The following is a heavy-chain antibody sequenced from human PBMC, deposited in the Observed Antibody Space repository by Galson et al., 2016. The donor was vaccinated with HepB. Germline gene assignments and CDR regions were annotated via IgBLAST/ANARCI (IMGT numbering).Heavy chain of an antibody. Sequence: SLRLSCAASGFTSSNHWMHWVRQAPGKGLVWVSYINNDGSDKHYVDFVKGRFTISRDNAKNSLYLQMNSLRGDDTAVYFCARGLEYADYWGQGSLVTVSS. CDR1: GFTSSNHW. J-gene: IGHJ4*02. CDR3: ARGLEYADY. D-gene: IGHD1-1*01. CDR2: INNDGSDK. V-gene: IGHV3-74*01.